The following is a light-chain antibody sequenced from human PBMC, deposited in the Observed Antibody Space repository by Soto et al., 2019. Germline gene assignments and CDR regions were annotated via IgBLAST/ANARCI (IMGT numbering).Light chain of an antibody. CDR1: SSDVGGYNY. V-gene: IGLV2-14*01. Sequence: QSALTQPASVSGSPGQSITISCTGTSSDVGGYNYVSWYQQHPGKAPKLMIDEVSNRPSGISHRFSGSKSGNTASLTISGLQAEDEADYYCSSHTSSNTLLFGGGTKLTVL. J-gene: IGLJ2*01. CDR2: EVS. CDR3: SSHTSSNTLL.